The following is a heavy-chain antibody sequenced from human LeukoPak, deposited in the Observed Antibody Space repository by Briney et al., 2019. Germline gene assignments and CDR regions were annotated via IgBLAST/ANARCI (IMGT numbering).Heavy chain of an antibody. V-gene: IGHV4-39*07. J-gene: IGHJ4*02. D-gene: IGHD1-26*01. CDR2: IYYSGST. CDR1: GGSISSSSYY. Sequence: PSETLSLTCTVSGGSISSSSYYWGWIRQPPGKGLEWIGSIYYSGSTYYNPSLKSRVTISVDTSKNQFSLKLSSVTAADTAVYYCARELVGATKGFDYWGQGTLVTVSS. CDR3: ARELVGATKGFDY.